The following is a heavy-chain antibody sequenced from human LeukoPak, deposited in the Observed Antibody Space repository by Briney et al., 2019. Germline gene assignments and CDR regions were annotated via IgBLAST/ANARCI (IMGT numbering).Heavy chain of an antibody. J-gene: IGHJ3*02. Sequence: SVKVSCKASGGTFSSYAISWVRQAPGQGLEWMGGIIPIFGTANYAQKFQGRVTITTDESTSTAYMELSSLRSEDTAVYYCARERIPAAIFGAFDIWGQGTMVTVSS. CDR1: GGTFSSYA. CDR3: ARERIPAAIFGAFDI. V-gene: IGHV1-69*05. D-gene: IGHD2-2*01. CDR2: IIPIFGTA.